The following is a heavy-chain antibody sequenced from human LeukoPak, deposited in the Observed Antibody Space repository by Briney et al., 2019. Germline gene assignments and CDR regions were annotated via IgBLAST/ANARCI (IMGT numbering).Heavy chain of an antibody. V-gene: IGHV3-9*01. CDR1: GFTFDDYA. D-gene: IGHD6-13*01. CDR2: ISWNSGGI. Sequence: PGGSLRLSCAASGFTFDDYAMHWVRQAPGKGLEWVSGISWNSGGIGYADPVKGRFTISRDNAKRSLYLQMNSLRAEDTALYYCAARIAAAQFDYWGQGTLVTVSS. J-gene: IGHJ4*02. CDR3: AARIAAAQFDY.